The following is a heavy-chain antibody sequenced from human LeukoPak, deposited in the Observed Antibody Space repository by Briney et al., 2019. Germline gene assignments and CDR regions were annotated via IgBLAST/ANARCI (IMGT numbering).Heavy chain of an antibody. Sequence: SETLSLTCAVYGGSFSGYYWSWLRQPPGKGLEWIGEINHSGSTNYNPSLKSRVTISVDTSKNQFSLKLSSVTAADTAVYYCATRSYYYGSGLDDYWGQGTLVTVSS. CDR3: ATRSYYYGSGLDDY. D-gene: IGHD3-10*01. J-gene: IGHJ4*02. V-gene: IGHV4-34*01. CDR2: INHSGST. CDR1: GGSFSGYY.